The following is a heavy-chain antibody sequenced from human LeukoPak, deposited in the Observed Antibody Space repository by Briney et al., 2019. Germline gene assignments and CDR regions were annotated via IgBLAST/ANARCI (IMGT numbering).Heavy chain of an antibody. CDR3: VTKYCSSTSCFMREGFFDY. CDR1: RFTFSNYA. D-gene: IGHD2-2*01. Sequence: GGSLRLSCTASRFTFSNYAMAWVRQAPGKGLEWVSTISGSGGRTYYADSVKGRFTISRDNSKNTLYLQMSSLRAEDTAVYYCVTKYCSSTSCFMREGFFDYWGQGTLVTVSS. CDR2: ISGSGGRT. V-gene: IGHV3-23*01. J-gene: IGHJ4*02.